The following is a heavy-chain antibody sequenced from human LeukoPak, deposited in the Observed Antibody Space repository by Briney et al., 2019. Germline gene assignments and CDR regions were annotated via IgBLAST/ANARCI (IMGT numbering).Heavy chain of an antibody. CDR2: IKQDGSET. J-gene: IGHJ4*01. Sequence: GGSLRLSCAASGFSVGSAHMSWVRQVPGKGLEWVANIKQDGSETTYADSVRGRFTIFRDNAKDSVYLQMNSLRAEDSATYYCVREGFYFFDFWGQGTLVTVSS. V-gene: IGHV3-7*01. CDR3: VREGFYFFDF. CDR1: GFSVGSAH.